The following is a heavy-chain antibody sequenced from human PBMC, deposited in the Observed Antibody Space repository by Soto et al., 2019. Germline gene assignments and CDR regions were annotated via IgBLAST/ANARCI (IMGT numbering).Heavy chain of an antibody. CDR2: SRNKGKSYTT. J-gene: IGHJ4*02. CDR1: GFTFSYHY. Sequence: GGSLRLSCAASGFTFSYHYMDWVRQAPGKGLEWVGRSRNKGKSYTTEYAASVKGRFTISRDDSQNSLYLQMSGLKTEDTAVYYCTRAGDTTGYSLGYYWGQGSLVTVSS. D-gene: IGHD3-9*01. CDR3: TRAGDTTGYSLGYY. V-gene: IGHV3-72*01.